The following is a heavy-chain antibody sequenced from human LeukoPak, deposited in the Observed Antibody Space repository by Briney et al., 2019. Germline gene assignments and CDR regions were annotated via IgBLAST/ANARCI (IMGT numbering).Heavy chain of an antibody. D-gene: IGHD3-22*01. Sequence: ASVKVSCKASGGTFSSYAISWVRQAPGQGLEWMGRIIPILGIANYAQKFQGRVTITADKSTSTAYMELSSLRSEDTAVYYCARYYYDSSGYYNDAFDIWGQGTMVTVSS. CDR1: GGTFSSYA. V-gene: IGHV1-69*04. CDR3: ARYYYDSSGYYNDAFDI. CDR2: IIPILGIA. J-gene: IGHJ3*02.